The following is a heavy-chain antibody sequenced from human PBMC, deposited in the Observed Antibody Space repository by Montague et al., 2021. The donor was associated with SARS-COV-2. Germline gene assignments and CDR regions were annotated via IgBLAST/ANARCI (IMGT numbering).Heavy chain of an antibody. J-gene: IGHJ6*02. D-gene: IGHD1-7*01. CDR3: ARGRTGTTFYYYYYYGMDV. Sequence: SETLSLTCAVDVRCCGGEYWRWMRQHPWKRQAWIGEINHRGSTNYNPSLKSRVTISVDTSKNQFSLKLSSVTAADTAVYYCARGRTGTTFYYYYYYGMDVWGQGTTVTVSS. CDR1: VRCCGGEY. CDR2: INHRGST. V-gene: IGHV4-34*01.